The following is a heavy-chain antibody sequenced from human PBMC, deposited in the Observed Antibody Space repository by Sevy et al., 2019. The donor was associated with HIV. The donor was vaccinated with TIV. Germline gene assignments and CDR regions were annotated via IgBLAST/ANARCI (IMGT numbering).Heavy chain of an antibody. D-gene: IGHD5-12*01. J-gene: IGHJ4*02. CDR3: ASKRGYNDGPFDY. CDR1: GGSFTSSDSY. Sequence: SETLSLTCTVSGGSFTSSDSYWSWIRQPPGEGLEWIGYIHYTGGTYYNTFLKSRVAMSVDTSEKQFSLKLSFLTAADTAVYYCASKRGYNDGPFDYWGQGTLVTVSS. CDR2: IHYTGGT. V-gene: IGHV4-30-4*01.